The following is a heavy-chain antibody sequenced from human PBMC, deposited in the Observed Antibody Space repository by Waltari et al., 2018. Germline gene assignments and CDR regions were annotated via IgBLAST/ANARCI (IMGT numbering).Heavy chain of an antibody. CDR1: GFTFSSYA. Sequence: QVQLVESGGGVVQPGRSLRLSCAASGFTFSSYAMHWVRQAPGKGLEWVAVISYDGSNKYYADSVKGRFTIYRDNSKNTLYLQMNSLRAEDTAVYYCARPGFDYWGQGTLVTVSS. V-gene: IGHV3-30-3*01. CDR2: ISYDGSNK. J-gene: IGHJ4*02. CDR3: ARPGFDY.